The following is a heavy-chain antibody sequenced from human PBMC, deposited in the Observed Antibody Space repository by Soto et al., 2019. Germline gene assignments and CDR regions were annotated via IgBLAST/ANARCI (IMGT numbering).Heavy chain of an antibody. CDR1: GGSVSSGSYY. Sequence: SETLSLTCSVSGGSVSSGSYYWSWIRQPPGKGLEWIGHIYYSGSTNYNPSLKSRVTISVDTSKNQFSLKLRSVTAADTAVYYCARFYDSAGFYFFDFWGQGTLVTVSS. J-gene: IGHJ4*02. CDR3: ARFYDSAGFYFFDF. V-gene: IGHV4-61*01. D-gene: IGHD3-22*01. CDR2: IYYSGST.